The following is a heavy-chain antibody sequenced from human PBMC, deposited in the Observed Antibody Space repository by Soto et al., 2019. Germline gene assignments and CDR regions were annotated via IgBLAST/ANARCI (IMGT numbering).Heavy chain of an antibody. CDR2: IKSKTDGGTT. J-gene: IGHJ3*02. Sequence: GGSLRLSCAASGFTFSNAWMNWVRQAPGKGLEWVGRIKSKTDGGTTDYAAPVKGRFTISRDDSKNTLYLQMNSLKTEDTAVYYCKAIVVVPAAITDAFDIWGQGTMVTVSS. D-gene: IGHD2-2*02. CDR3: KAIVVVPAAITDAFDI. V-gene: IGHV3-15*07. CDR1: GFTFSNAW.